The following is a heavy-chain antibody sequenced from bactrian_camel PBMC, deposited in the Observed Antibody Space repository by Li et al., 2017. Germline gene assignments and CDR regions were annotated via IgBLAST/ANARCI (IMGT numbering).Heavy chain of an antibody. V-gene: IGHV3S40*01. CDR1: GATYRFYC. CDR2: TYTGGGGT. J-gene: IGHJ4*01. Sequence: DVQLVESGGGSVQAGGSLRLSCAASGATYRFYCMAWFRQAPGQEREGIASTYTGGGGTYYADSVKGRFTISEDNAKNTVYLQMNSLKPEDTATYYCEADPRGSLAGCGTENYWGQGTQVTVS. D-gene: IGHD1*01. CDR3: EADPRGSLAGCGTENY.